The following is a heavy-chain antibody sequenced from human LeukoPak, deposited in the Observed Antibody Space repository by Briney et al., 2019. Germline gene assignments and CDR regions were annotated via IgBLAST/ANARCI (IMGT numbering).Heavy chain of an antibody. CDR3: ARDWDIAVAFFDC. D-gene: IGHD6-19*01. V-gene: IGHV1-2*02. CDR2: INPNFGGT. Sequence: ASVKVSCKASGYTFTDYYIHWVRQAPGQGLEWMGWINPNFGGTNYAQKFQGRVTMTRDTSISTAYMELSRLTSDDAAVYYCARDWDIAVAFFDCWGQGTLVTVSS. J-gene: IGHJ4*02. CDR1: GYTFTDYY.